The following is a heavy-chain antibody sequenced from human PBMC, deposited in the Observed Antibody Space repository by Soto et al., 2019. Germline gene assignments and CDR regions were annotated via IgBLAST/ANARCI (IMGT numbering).Heavy chain of an antibody. CDR2: SHPDGDIA. CDR3: TKAGVAALLPGY. Sequence: EVQLVESGGGLVLPGGSLTLSCVGSGFTFSNYWMLWVRQAPGKGLVWVSRSHPDGDIATYADSVNGRFTFSKDTTKNTLFLQMNSLRAEDTAVYYCTKAGVAALLPGYWGQGTLVTVSS. J-gene: IGHJ4*02. CDR1: GFTFSNYW. D-gene: IGHD6-6*01. V-gene: IGHV3-74*01.